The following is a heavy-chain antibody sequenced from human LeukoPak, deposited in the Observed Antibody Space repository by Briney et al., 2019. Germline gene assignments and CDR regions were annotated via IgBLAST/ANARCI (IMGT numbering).Heavy chain of an antibody. CDR2: IYYSGST. Sequence: SETLSLTCTVSGGSISSYYWSWTRQPPGKGLEWIGYIYYSGSTNYNPSLKSRVTISVDTSKNQFSLKLSSVTAADTAVYYCARAEYYYDSSGYYYLIDYWGQGTLVTVSS. D-gene: IGHD3-22*01. CDR3: ARAEYYYDSSGYYYLIDY. V-gene: IGHV4-59*01. CDR1: GGSISSYY. J-gene: IGHJ4*02.